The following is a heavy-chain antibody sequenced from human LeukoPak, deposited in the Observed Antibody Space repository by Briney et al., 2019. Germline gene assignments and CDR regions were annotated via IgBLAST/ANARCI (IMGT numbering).Heavy chain of an antibody. Sequence: ASVKVSCKASGYTFTGYYMHWVRQAPGQGLEWMGWVNPNSGGTNYAQKFQGRVTMTRDTFISTAYMELSRLRSDDTAVYYCATASRYFDWLSPSDYWGQGTLVTVSS. CDR1: GYTFTGYY. V-gene: IGHV1-2*02. CDR2: VNPNSGGT. D-gene: IGHD3-9*01. CDR3: ATASRYFDWLSPSDY. J-gene: IGHJ4*02.